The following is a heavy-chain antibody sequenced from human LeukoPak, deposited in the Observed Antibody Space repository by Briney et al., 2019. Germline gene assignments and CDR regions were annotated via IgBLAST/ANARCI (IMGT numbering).Heavy chain of an antibody. Sequence: PSETLSLTCTVSGGSISSSSYYWVWVRQPPGKGLEWIGSIYYSGSTYYNPSLKSRVTISVDTSKNQFSLKLSSVTAADTAVYYCARINVLRYFDWSGHFDYWGQGTLVTVSS. CDR2: IYYSGST. CDR3: ARINVLRYFDWSGHFDY. CDR1: GGSISSSSYY. J-gene: IGHJ4*02. V-gene: IGHV4-39*07. D-gene: IGHD3-9*01.